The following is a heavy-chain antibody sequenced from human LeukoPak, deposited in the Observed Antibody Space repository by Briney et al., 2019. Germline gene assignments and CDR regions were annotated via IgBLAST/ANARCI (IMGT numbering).Heavy chain of an antibody. CDR3: VNYCDSSGYYPYVYYFDY. CDR1: GFTFSSYA. J-gene: IGHJ4*02. D-gene: IGHD3-22*01. CDR2: ISGSGGST. Sequence: GGSLRLSCAASGFTFSSYAMSWVRQAPGKGLEWVSAISGSGGSTYYADSVKGRFTISRDNSKNTLYLQMNSLRAEDTAVYYCVNYCDSSGYYPYVYYFDYWGQGTLVTVSS. V-gene: IGHV3-23*01.